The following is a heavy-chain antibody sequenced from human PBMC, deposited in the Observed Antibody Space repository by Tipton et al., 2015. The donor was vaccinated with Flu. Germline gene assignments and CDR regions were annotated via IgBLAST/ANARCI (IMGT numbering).Heavy chain of an antibody. V-gene: IGHV4-39*01. D-gene: IGHD3-10*02. J-gene: IGHJ4*02. CDR1: GGSISSGSYY. CDR3: ARHTGDSVRGVIDY. CDR2: IYHSGST. Sequence: TLSLTCSVSGGSISSGSYYWGWVRQPPGKGLEWIGTIYHSGSTYYNPSLKSRLTMSVDTSKNQFSLKLSSVTAADTAVYYCARHTGDSVRGVIDYWGQGTLVTVSS.